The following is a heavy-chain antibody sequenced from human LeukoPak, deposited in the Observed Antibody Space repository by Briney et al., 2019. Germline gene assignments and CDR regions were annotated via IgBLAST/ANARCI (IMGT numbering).Heavy chain of an antibody. CDR3: ASLPNFYGDYVVDWFDP. D-gene: IGHD4-17*01. CDR1: GGSFSGYY. V-gene: IGHV4-34*01. CDR2: INHSGST. Sequence: SETLSLTCAVYGGSFSGYYWSWIRQPSGKGLEWIGEINHSGSTNYNPSLKSRVTISVDTSKNQFSLKLSSVTAADTAVYYCASLPNFYGDYVVDWFDPWGQGTLVTVSS. J-gene: IGHJ5*02.